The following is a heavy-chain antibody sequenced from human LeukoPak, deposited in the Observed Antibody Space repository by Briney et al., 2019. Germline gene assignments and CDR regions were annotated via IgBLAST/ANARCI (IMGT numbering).Heavy chain of an antibody. Sequence: SETLSVTCIVSGVSISSSSYYWDWIRQPPGKGLEWIGSIDDSGSTYYNPSLKRRVTIQVDMSKNQFALKLSSVTAADTAVYSCPRDSYSPPDYWGQGTLVTVSS. V-gene: IGHV4-39*06. CDR3: PRDSYSPPDY. CDR2: IDDSGST. D-gene: IGHD2-15*01. J-gene: IGHJ4*02. CDR1: GVSISSSSYY.